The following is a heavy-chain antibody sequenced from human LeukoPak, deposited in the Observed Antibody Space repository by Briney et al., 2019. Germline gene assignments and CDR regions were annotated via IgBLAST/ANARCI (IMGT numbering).Heavy chain of an antibody. Sequence: PSETLSLTCTVSGGSISSYYWSWIRRPPGKGLEWIGYIYYSGSTNYNPSLKGRVTMSVDTSKSQFSLKLSSVTAADTAVYYCARGGSSSSSETFDIWGQGTMVTVSS. D-gene: IGHD6-6*01. V-gene: IGHV4-59*12. CDR3: ARGGSSSSSETFDI. CDR2: IYYSGST. J-gene: IGHJ3*02. CDR1: GGSISSYY.